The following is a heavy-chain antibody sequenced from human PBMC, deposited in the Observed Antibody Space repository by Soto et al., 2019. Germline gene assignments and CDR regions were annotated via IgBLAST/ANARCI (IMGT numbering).Heavy chain of an antibody. CDR3: ARGSYGSGSFDY. J-gene: IGHJ4*02. CDR2: IYYSGST. Sequence: QVPLQESGPGLVKPSQTLSLTCTVSGGSISSGGYYWSWIRQHPGKGLEWIGYIYYSGSTYYNPSLKSRVTISVDTSKNQFSLKLSSVTAADTAVYYCARGSYGSGSFDYWGQGTLVTVSS. CDR1: GGSISSGGYY. V-gene: IGHV4-31*03. D-gene: IGHD3-10*01.